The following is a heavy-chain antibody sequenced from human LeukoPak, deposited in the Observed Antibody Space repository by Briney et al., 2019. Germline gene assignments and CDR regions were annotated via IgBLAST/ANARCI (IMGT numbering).Heavy chain of an antibody. CDR3: ATGGLSRFGF. CDR1: GFTFSSYG. CDR2: IRYDGRNK. Sequence: GGSLRLSCAASGFTFSSYGMHWVRQAPGKGLDWVAFIRYDGRNKYYADSVKGRFTISRDNSKNTLYLQMNSLRAGDTAVYYCATGGLSRFGFWGQGTLVTVSS. D-gene: IGHD2/OR15-2a*01. J-gene: IGHJ4*02. V-gene: IGHV3-30*02.